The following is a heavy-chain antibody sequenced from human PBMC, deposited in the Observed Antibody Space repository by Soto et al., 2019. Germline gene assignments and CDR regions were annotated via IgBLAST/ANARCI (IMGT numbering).Heavy chain of an antibody. Sequence: EVQLVESGGGLVQPGGSLRLSCAASGFTFSSYWMSWVRQAPGKGLEWVANIKQDGSEKYYVDSVKGRFTISRDNAKNSLYLQMNSLRAEDTAVYYCARVRWELLAGMDVWGQGTTVTVSS. V-gene: IGHV3-7*03. CDR2: IKQDGSEK. J-gene: IGHJ6*02. CDR3: ARVRWELLAGMDV. D-gene: IGHD1-26*01. CDR1: GFTFSSYW.